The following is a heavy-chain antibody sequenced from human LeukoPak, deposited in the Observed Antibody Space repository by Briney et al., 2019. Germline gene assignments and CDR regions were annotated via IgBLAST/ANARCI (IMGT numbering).Heavy chain of an antibody. D-gene: IGHD3-22*01. Sequence: SGTLSLTCAVSGGSISSSNWWSWVRQPPGKGPEWIGEIYHSGSTNYNPSLKSRVTISVDKSKNQFSLKLSSVTAADTAVYYCARRYYYDSSGYPNYWYFDLWGRGTLVTVSS. CDR2: IYHSGST. CDR3: ARRYYYDSSGYPNYWYFDL. CDR1: GGSISSSNW. V-gene: IGHV4-4*02. J-gene: IGHJ2*01.